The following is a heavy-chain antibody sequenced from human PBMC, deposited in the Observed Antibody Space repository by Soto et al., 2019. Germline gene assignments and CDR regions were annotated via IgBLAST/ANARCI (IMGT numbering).Heavy chain of an antibody. J-gene: IGHJ5*02. D-gene: IGHD6-13*01. Sequence: SETLSLTCAVYGGSFSGYYWSWIRQPPGKGLEWIGEINHSGSTNYNPSLKSRVTISVDTSKNQFSLKLSSVTAADTAVYYCARNEQQLSWFDPWGQGTLVTVSS. CDR3: ARNEQQLSWFDP. CDR1: GGSFSGYY. V-gene: IGHV4-34*01. CDR2: INHSGST.